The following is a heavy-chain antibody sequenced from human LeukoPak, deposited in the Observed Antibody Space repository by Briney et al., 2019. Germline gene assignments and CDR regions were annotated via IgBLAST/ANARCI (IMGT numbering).Heavy chain of an antibody. CDR1: GYTFTGYY. D-gene: IGHD3-10*01. V-gene: IGHV1-2*02. J-gene: IGHJ4*02. CDR3: ARGSLRYFDY. CDR2: INPNSGDT. Sequence: APVKVSCKASGYTFTGYYMHWVRQAPGQGLEWMGWINPNSGDTNYAQKFQDRVTMTRDTSISTAFMEVSRLRFDDTALYYCARGSLRYFDYWGQGTLVTVSS.